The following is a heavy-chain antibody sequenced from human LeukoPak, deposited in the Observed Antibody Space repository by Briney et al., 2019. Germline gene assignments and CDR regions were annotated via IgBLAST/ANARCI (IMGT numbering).Heavy chain of an antibody. CDR2: MNPNSGNT. Sequence: ASVKVSCKASGYTFTNYDINWVRQATGQGLEWMGYMNPNSGNTGYAQKFQDRVIITSDTSISTAYMELSSLRSDDTAVYYCAREGLDYWGQGTLVTVSS. J-gene: IGHJ4*02. CDR3: AREGLDY. V-gene: IGHV1-8*03. CDR1: GYTFTNYD.